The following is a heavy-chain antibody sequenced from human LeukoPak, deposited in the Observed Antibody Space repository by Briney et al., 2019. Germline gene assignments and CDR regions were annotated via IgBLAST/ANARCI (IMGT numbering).Heavy chain of an antibody. CDR2: INWNGGST. CDR1: GFTFDDYG. Sequence: GGSLRLSCAASGFTFDDYGMSWVRQAPGKGLEWVSGINWNGGSTGYADSVKGRFTISRDNAKNSLYLQMNSLRAEDTALYYCVRLGYCSSTSCYWFDPWGQGTLVTVSS. V-gene: IGHV3-20*04. D-gene: IGHD2-2*01. J-gene: IGHJ5*02. CDR3: VRLGYCSSTSCYWFDP.